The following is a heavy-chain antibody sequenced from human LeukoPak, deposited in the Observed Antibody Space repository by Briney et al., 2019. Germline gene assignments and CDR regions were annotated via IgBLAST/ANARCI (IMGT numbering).Heavy chain of an antibody. CDR3: ARDRVGQQLALDY. V-gene: IGHV3-23*01. CDR2: ISGSGGST. Sequence: QAGGSLRLSCAASGFTFSSYAMSWVRQAPGKGLEWVSAISGSGGSTYYADSVKGRFTISRDNSKNTLYLQMNSLRAEDTAVYYCARDRVGQQLALDYWGQGTLVTVSS. D-gene: IGHD6-13*01. CDR1: GFTFSSYA. J-gene: IGHJ4*02.